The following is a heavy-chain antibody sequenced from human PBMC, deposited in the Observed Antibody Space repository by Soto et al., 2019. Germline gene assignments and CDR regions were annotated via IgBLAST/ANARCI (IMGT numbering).Heavy chain of an antibody. J-gene: IGHJ6*02. CDR1: GYTFTGYY. Sequence: ASVKVSCKASGYTFTGYYMHWVRQAPGQGLEWMGWINPNSGGTNYAQKFQGRVTMTRDTSISTAYMELSRLRSDDTAVYYCARDLRVRCVVWYYYGMDVWGQGTTVTVSS. D-gene: IGHD3-10*01. CDR3: ARDLRVRCVVWYYYGMDV. CDR2: INPNSGGT. V-gene: IGHV1-2*02.